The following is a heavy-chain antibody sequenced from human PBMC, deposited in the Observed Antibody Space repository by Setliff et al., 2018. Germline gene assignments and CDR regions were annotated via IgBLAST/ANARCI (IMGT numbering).Heavy chain of an antibody. CDR1: GGLTSRHY. CDR3: ARTGTYRYFDY. V-gene: IGHV4-59*05. CDR2: IYYRGDT. Sequence: SETLSLTCTVSGGLTSRHYWSWIRQPPGKGLEWIGRIYYRGDTYYNASLKSRLTLSVDTSKNQVSLNLRSVTAADTAVYYCARTGTYRYFDYWGQGTQVTVSS. D-gene: IGHD1-1*01. J-gene: IGHJ4*02.